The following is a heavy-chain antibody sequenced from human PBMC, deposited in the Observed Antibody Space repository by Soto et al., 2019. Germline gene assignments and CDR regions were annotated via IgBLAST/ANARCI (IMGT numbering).Heavy chain of an antibody. Sequence: ASVKVSCKASGYTFTGYYMHWVREAPGQGLEWMGWINPNSGGTNYAQKFQGRVTMTRDTSISTAYMELSRLRSDDTAVYYCARVGSSSPADYADYGMDVWGQGTLAPVSS. D-gene: IGHD6-13*01. CDR3: ARVGSSSPADYADYGMDV. CDR1: GYTFTGYY. CDR2: INPNSGGT. V-gene: IGHV1-2*02. J-gene: IGHJ6*02.